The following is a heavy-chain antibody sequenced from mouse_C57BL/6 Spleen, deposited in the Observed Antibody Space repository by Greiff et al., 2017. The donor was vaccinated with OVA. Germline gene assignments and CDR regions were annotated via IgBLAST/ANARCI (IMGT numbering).Heavy chain of an antibody. V-gene: IGHV5-17*01. CDR2: ISSGSSTI. CDR1: GFTFSDYG. J-gene: IGHJ1*03. Sequence: EVKLVESGGGLVKPGGSLKLSCAASGFTFSDYGMHWVRQAPEKGLEWVAYISSGSSTIYYADTVKGRVTISRDNAKNTLFLQMTSLRSEDTAMYYCAIITTVVGDWYFDVWGTGTTVTVSS. D-gene: IGHD1-1*01. CDR3: AIITTVVGDWYFDV.